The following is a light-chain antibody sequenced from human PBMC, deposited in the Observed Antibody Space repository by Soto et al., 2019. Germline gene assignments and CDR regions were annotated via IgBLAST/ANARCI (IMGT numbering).Light chain of an antibody. Sequence: QSALTQPRSVSGSHGQSVTISCTGTSSDVGGYNYVSWYQQHPGKAPKLMIYDVSKRPSGVPDRFSGSKSGNTASLTISGLQAEDEADYYCCSYAGSYPYVFGTGTKVTVL. CDR3: CSYAGSYPYV. J-gene: IGLJ1*01. V-gene: IGLV2-11*01. CDR1: SSDVGGYNY. CDR2: DVS.